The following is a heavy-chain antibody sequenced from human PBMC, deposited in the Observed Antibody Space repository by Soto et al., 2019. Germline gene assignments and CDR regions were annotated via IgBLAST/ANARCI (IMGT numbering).Heavy chain of an antibody. CDR1: GGTFSSYT. V-gene: IGHV1-69*02. CDR3: ARVIAVAGTPIWFVP. Sequence: SVKVSCKASGGTFSSYTISWVRQAPGQGLEWMGRIIPILGIANYAQKFQGRVTITADKSTSTAYMELSSLRSEDTAVYYCARVIAVAGTPIWFVPWCPGPLVTVS. CDR2: IIPILGIA. J-gene: IGHJ5*02. D-gene: IGHD6-13*01.